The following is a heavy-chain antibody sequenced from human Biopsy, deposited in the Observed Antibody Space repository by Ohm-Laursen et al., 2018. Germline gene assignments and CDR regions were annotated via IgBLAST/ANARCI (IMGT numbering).Heavy chain of an antibody. Sequence: ASVKVSCKASGYTFSDYYLHWVRQAPGQGLEWMGWINPSSGATHFAEKFQDRVTMTRDTSISTAYMELSRLSSDDMAVYYCARWDMFRGVSGAYWGQGTLVTVSS. J-gene: IGHJ4*02. CDR2: INPSSGAT. CDR1: GYTFSDYY. CDR3: ARWDMFRGVSGAY. V-gene: IGHV1-2*02. D-gene: IGHD3-10*01.